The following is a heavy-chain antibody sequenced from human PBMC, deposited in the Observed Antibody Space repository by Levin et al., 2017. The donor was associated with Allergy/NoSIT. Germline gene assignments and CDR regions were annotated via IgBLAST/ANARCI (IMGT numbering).Heavy chain of an antibody. CDR2: ISSSSSTI. J-gene: IGHJ5*02. V-gene: IGHV3-48*01. CDR1: GFTFSSYS. D-gene: IGHD6-19*01. Sequence: PGGSLRLSCAASGFTFSSYSMNWVRQAPGKGLEWVSYISSSSSTIYYADSVKGRFTISRDNAKNSLYLQMNSLRAEDTAVYYCARGHRLGSSGWGTLVGPWGQGTLVTVSS. CDR3: ARGHRLGSSGWGTLVGP.